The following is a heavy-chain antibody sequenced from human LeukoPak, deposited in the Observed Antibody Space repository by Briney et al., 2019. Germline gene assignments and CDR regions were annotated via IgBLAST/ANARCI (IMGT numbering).Heavy chain of an antibody. CDR3: ARDPYYYDSSGYSEYFDY. V-gene: IGHV3-48*01. CDR2: ISSSSSTI. D-gene: IGHD3-22*01. CDR1: GFTFSSYS. J-gene: IGHJ4*02. Sequence: GGSLRLSCAASGFTFSSYSMNWVRQAPGKGLEWVSYISSSSSTIYYADSVKGRFTISRDNAKNSLYLQMNSLRADDTAVYYCARDPYYYDSSGYSEYFDYWGQGTLVTVSS.